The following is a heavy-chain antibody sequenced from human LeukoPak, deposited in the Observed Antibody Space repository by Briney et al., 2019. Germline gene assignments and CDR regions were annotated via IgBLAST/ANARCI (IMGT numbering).Heavy chain of an antibody. CDR3: ARHNHHYDILTGYPDEIDY. CDR1: GGSFSGYY. CDR2: IYYSGST. Sequence: SETLSLTCAVYGGSFSGYYWSWIRQPPGKGLEWIGSIYYSGSTYYNPSLKSRVTISVDTSKNQFSLKLSSVTAADTAVYYCARHNHHYDILTGYPDEIDYWGQGTLVTVSS. V-gene: IGHV4-34*01. D-gene: IGHD3-9*01. J-gene: IGHJ4*02.